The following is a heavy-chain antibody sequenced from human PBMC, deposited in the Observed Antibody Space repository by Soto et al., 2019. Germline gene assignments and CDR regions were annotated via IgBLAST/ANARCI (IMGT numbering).Heavy chain of an antibody. V-gene: IGHV3-23*01. Sequence: GGSLRLSCAASGFTFSNYAMTWVRQAPGKGPEWVSVITGSGGGTYFVDSVKGRFTISRDNSKNTVYLQMNSLRAEDTAVYYCAKRPLTAAGFDYWGQGTLVTVSS. CDR2: ITGSGGGT. CDR3: AKRPLTAAGFDY. CDR1: GFTFSNYA. J-gene: IGHJ4*02. D-gene: IGHD6-13*01.